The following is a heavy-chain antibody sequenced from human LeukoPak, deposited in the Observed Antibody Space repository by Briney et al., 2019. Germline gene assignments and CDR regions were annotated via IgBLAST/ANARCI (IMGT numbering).Heavy chain of an antibody. Sequence: SETLSLTCTVSGGSISSYYWSWIRQPPGKGLEWIGYIYYSGSTNYIPSLKSRVTISVDTSKNQFSLKLSSVTAADTAVYYCAREVRIAAPLSAWFDPWGQGTLVTVSS. CDR2: IYYSGST. J-gene: IGHJ5*02. D-gene: IGHD6-13*01. CDR3: AREVRIAAPLSAWFDP. V-gene: IGHV4-59*01. CDR1: GGSISSYY.